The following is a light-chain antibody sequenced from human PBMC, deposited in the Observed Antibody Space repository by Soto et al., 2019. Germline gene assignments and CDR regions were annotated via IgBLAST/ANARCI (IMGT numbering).Light chain of an antibody. J-gene: IGKJ4*01. CDR1: QSVSSSY. V-gene: IGKV3-20*01. CDR2: GAN. CDR3: QQHGTSPLT. Sequence: EIVLTQSPATLSLSPGERATLSCGASQSVSSSYLAWYQQKPGQAPRLLIYGANYRATGISDRFSGGGSGTDFTLTISRLESDDFAVYYCQQHGTSPLTFGGGTKVEMK.